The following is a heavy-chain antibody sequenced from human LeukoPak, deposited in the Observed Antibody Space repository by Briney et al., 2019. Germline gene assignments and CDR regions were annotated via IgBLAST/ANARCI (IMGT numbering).Heavy chain of an antibody. Sequence: PGGSLRLSCAASGFTFSDYYMSWIRQAPGKGLEWVSYISSSSSYTNYADSVKGRFTISRDNAKNSLYLQMNSLRAEDTAVYYCARALNYYGSGSWGYFDYWGQGTLVTVSS. J-gene: IGHJ4*02. CDR2: ISSSSSYT. CDR1: GFTFSDYY. V-gene: IGHV3-11*05. CDR3: ARALNYYGSGSWGYFDY. D-gene: IGHD3-10*01.